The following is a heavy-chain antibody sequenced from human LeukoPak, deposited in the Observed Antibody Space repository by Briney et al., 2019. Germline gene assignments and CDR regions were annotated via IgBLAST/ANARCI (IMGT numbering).Heavy chain of an antibody. J-gene: IGHJ4*02. CDR1: GFTVSSNY. CDR3: ARGYYDSSGPLGY. CDR2: IYSGGST. D-gene: IGHD3-22*01. V-gene: IGHV3-53*01. Sequence: GGSLRLSCAASGFTVSSNYMSWVRQAPGKGLEWVSVIYSGGSTYYADSVKGRFTISRDNAKNSLYLQMNSLRAEDTAVYYCARGYYDSSGPLGYWGQGTLVTVSS.